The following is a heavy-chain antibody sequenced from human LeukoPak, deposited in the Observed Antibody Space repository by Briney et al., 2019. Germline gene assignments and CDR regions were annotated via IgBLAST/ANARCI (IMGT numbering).Heavy chain of an antibody. V-gene: IGHV5-51*01. J-gene: IGHJ3*02. CDR2: IYPGDSDT. Sequence: PGESLKISCKGSGYSFTSYWIGWVRQMPGKGLEWMGIIYPGDSDTKYSPSFQGQVTISADKSISTAYLQWHSLKAPDTAMYYCARPTLYYYDGSGYYDAFDIWGQGTLVTVSS. CDR1: GYSFTSYW. D-gene: IGHD3-22*01. CDR3: ARPTLYYYDGSGYYDAFDI.